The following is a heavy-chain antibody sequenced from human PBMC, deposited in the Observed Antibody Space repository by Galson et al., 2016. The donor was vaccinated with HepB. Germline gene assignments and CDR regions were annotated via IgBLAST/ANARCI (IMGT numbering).Heavy chain of an antibody. CDR3: ARHSGVSSGTYQGIDY. Sequence: ETLSLTCTVSGGSISSSGFYWAWFRQPPGKGLEWIGSIYYTGSTSYYESLKSRVTISVDTSKSQFSLNLRSVTAADTAVYYCARHSGVSSGTYQGIDYWGQGTLVTVSS. CDR1: GGSISSSGFY. CDR2: IYYTGST. D-gene: IGHD1-26*01. J-gene: IGHJ4*02. V-gene: IGHV4-39*01.